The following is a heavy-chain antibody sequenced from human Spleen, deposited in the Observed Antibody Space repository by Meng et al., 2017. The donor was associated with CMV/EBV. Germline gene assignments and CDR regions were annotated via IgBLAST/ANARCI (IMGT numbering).Heavy chain of an antibody. D-gene: IGHD2-2*01. J-gene: IGHJ6*02. CDR1: GFTFSNAW. Sequence: GESLKISCAASGFTFSNAWMSWVRQAPGKGLEWVGRIKSKTDGGTTDYAAPVKGRFTISRDDSKNTLYLQMNSLKTEDTAVYYCTTDPLCISTSCFFTALRYYGIDVWGQGTTVTVSS. V-gene: IGHV3-15*01. CDR3: TTDPLCISTSCFFTALRYYGIDV. CDR2: IKSKTDGGTT.